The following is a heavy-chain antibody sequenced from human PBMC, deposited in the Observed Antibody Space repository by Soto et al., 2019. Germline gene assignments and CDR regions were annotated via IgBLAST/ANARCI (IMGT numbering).Heavy chain of an antibody. CDR2: IYDGGGT. CDR3: ARGPSGDKVES. V-gene: IGHV4-30-4*01. D-gene: IGHD7-27*01. Sequence: QVQLQASGPGLVKPSQTMALTCTGSVGSICTVDSWWSWIRQSPDMGLEWIGHIYDGGGTYNNPALASRVTMSVDRSTSQLSLTLSSVSASDTAVYYCARGPSGDKVESCGLGTLVTVSS. CDR1: VGSICTVDSW. J-gene: IGHJ4*02.